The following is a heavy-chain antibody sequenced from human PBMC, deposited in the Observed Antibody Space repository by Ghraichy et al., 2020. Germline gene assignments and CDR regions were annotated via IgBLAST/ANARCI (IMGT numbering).Heavy chain of an antibody. CDR3: AGGEWWFDP. CDR2: ISTISSYI. Sequence: LSLTCAASGFTFITYSMNWVRQAPGKGLEWGSSISTISSYIYYADSVKGRFTISRDNAKNSLYLQMNSLRVEDTAVYYCAGGEWWFDPWGQGTLVTVSS. CDR1: GFTFITYS. V-gene: IGHV3-21*01. J-gene: IGHJ5*02. D-gene: IGHD3-3*01.